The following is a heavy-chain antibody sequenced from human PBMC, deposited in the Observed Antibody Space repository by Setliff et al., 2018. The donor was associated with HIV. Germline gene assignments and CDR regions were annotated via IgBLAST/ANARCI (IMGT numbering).Heavy chain of an antibody. Sequence: SETLSLTCNVSGASISSGTFYWTWIRQPAGKGLEWIGHISTRGTTNYNPSLKSRVTMSAGTSNNQFFLKLTSVAAADTAVYYCARRKYDDQAFDYWGQGSLVTVSS. J-gene: IGHJ4*02. CDR2: ISTRGTT. CDR1: GASISSGTFY. V-gene: IGHV4-61*09. CDR3: ARRKYDDQAFDY. D-gene: IGHD3-3*01.